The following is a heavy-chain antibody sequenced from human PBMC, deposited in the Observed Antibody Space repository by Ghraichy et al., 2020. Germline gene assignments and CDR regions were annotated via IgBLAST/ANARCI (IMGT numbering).Heavy chain of an antibody. D-gene: IGHD1-1*01. CDR2: IYYSGST. J-gene: IGHJ5*02. CDR3: GRHYWRDRYWFDP. Sequence: SETLSLTCTVSGGSVSNSNYYWGWIRQPPGKGLEWIVSIYYSGSTYYTPSLKSRVAISVDTSKNQFSLKLNSVTAADTSVYYCGRHYWRDRYWFDPWGQGSLVTVSS. CDR1: GGSVSNSNYY. V-gene: IGHV4-39*01.